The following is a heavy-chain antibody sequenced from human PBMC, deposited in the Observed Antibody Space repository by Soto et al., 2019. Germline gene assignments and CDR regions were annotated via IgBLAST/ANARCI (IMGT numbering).Heavy chain of an antibody. CDR1: GFTFSSYA. Sequence: EVQLLESGGGLVQPGGSLILSCAASGFTFSSYARTWVRQAPGKGLGWVSVIDGRDGSIYYGNSVKGRFTISRDNSKNTLYLQMNSLRAEDTAVYHCAKGISGSCYSPIDSWGQGTLVTVSS. D-gene: IGHD2-15*01. V-gene: IGHV3-23*01. CDR3: AKGISGSCYSPIDS. CDR2: IDGRDGSI. J-gene: IGHJ5*01.